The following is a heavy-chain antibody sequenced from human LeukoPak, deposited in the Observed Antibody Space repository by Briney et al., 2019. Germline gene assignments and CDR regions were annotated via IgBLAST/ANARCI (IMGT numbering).Heavy chain of an antibody. CDR2: IYSGGST. J-gene: IGHJ4*02. V-gene: IGHV3-53*01. CDR1: GFTVSSNY. CDR3: ARGQNAWSMVTSLFDY. D-gene: IGHD5-18*01. Sequence: GGSLRLSCAASGFTVSSNYMSWVRQAPGKGLEWVSVIYSGGSTYYADSVKGRFTISRDNSKNTLYLQTNSLRAEDTAVYYRARGQNAWSMVTSLFDYWGQGTLVTVSS.